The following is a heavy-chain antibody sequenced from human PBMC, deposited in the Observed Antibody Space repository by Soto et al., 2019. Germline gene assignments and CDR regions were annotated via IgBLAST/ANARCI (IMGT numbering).Heavy chain of an antibody. D-gene: IGHD1-1*01. CDR2: ISAHNGNT. CDR1: GYGFTTYG. J-gene: IGHJ4*02. CDR3: ARGRYGDY. Sequence: QVPLVQSGAEVKKPGASVKVSCKGSGYGFTTYGITWGRQAPGQGLEWMAWISAHNGNTNYAQKVQGRVTVTRDTSTSTAYMELRSLRYDDTAVYYCARGRYGDYWGQGALVTVSS. V-gene: IGHV1-18*01.